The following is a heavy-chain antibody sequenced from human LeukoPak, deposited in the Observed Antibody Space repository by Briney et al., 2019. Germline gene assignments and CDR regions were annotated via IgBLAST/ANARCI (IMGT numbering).Heavy chain of an antibody. D-gene: IGHD2-15*01. J-gene: IGHJ4*02. CDR2: ITWNGGTI. CDR1: GFTFSDYY. V-gene: IGHV3-20*04. CDR3: ARGYRSGDTCRPFDY. Sequence: GGSLILSCAASGFTFSDYYMSWVRQPPGKGLEWVSGITWNGGTIGYVDSVKGRFTISRDKAKNSLYLQMNSLRAEDTALYYCARGYRSGDTCRPFDYWGQGALVTVSS.